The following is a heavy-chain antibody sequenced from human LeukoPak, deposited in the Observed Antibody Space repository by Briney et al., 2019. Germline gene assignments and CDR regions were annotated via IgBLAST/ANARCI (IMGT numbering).Heavy chain of an antibody. CDR3: ARDLGSGQPGTIPGGLDY. CDR1: GYTFTSSD. CDR2: RNPNSGNT. D-gene: IGHD1-7*01. Sequence: ASVKVSCKASGYTFTSSDINWVRQATGQGLEWMGWRNPNSGNTGYAQKLQGRVTMTRDTSTSTVYMDLNSLRSEDTAVFYCARDLGSGQPGTIPGGLDYWGQGTLVTVSA. V-gene: IGHV1-8*01. J-gene: IGHJ4*02.